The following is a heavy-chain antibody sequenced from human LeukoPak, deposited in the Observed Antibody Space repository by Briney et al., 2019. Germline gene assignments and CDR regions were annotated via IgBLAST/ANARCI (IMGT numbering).Heavy chain of an antibody. CDR2: INPNSGGT. V-gene: IGHV1-2*02. CDR1: GYTFTGYY. D-gene: IGHD6-13*01. J-gene: IGHJ4*02. Sequence: ASVKVSCKASGYTFTGYYTHWVRQAPGQGLEWMGWINPNSGGTNYAQKFQGRVTMTRDTSISTAYMELSRLRSDDTAVYYCARDSKQLVSGIPHWGQGTLVTVSS. CDR3: ARDSKQLVSGIPH.